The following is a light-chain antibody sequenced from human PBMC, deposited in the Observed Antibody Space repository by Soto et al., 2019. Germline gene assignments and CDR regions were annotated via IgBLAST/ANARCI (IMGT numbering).Light chain of an antibody. CDR2: DAS. Sequence: DIQMTQSPSTLSASVGDRVTITCRASQSISSWLAWYQQKPGKAPKLLIYDASSLESGVPSRFSGGGSGAEFTLTISSLQPDDFANYYCQQYNSWLTFGGGTKVEIK. J-gene: IGKJ4*01. CDR1: QSISSW. CDR3: QQYNSWLT. V-gene: IGKV1-5*01.